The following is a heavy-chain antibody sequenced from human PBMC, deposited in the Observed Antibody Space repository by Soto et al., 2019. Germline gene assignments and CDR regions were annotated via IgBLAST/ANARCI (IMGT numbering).Heavy chain of an antibody. J-gene: IGHJ5*02. V-gene: IGHV3-9*01. CDR2: ISWNSGSI. CDR1: GFTFDDYA. CDR3: AKDPSSQWLSPADWFDP. D-gene: IGHD6-19*01. Sequence: EVQLVESGGGLVQPGRSLRLSCAASGFTFDDYAMHWVRQAPGKGLEWVSGISWNSGSIGYADSVKGRFTISRDNAKNSLYLQMNSLRAEATALYYCAKDPSSQWLSPADWFDPWGQGTLVTVSS.